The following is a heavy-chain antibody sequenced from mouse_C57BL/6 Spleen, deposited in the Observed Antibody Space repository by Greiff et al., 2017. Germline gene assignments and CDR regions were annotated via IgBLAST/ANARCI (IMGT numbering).Heavy chain of an antibody. CDR1: GYTFTSYW. V-gene: IGHV1-50*01. D-gene: IGHD4-1*01. CDR3: ARGELGTAWFAY. CDR2: IDPSDSYT. J-gene: IGHJ3*01. Sequence: VQLQQPGAELVKPGASVKLSCKASGYTFTSYWMQWVKQRPGQGLEWIGEIDPSDSYTNYNQKFKGKATLTVDTSSSTAYMQLSSLTSEDSAVYYCARGELGTAWFAYWGQGTLVTVSA.